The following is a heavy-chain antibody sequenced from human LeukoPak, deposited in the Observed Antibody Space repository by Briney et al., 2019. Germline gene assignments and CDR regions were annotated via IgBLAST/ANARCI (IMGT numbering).Heavy chain of an antibody. Sequence: GGSLRLSCAASGFTFSTYWMHWVRQAPGKGLVWVSRIKSDGGTNYADSVKGRFTISRDNAKKAVSLQMNSLRPEDTGVYYCARAPSEIGGYYPEYFRHWGQGTLVTVSS. CDR1: GFTFSTYW. V-gene: IGHV3-74*01. CDR2: IKSDGGT. CDR3: ARAPSEIGGYYPEYFRH. D-gene: IGHD3-22*01. J-gene: IGHJ1*01.